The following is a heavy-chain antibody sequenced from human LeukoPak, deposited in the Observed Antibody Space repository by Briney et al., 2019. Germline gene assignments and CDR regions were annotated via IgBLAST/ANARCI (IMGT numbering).Heavy chain of an antibody. Sequence: GGSLRLSCAASGFTFSSYSMNWVRQAPGKGLEWVSSISSSSSYIYYADSVKGRFTISRDNAKNSLYLQMNSLRAEDTAVYYCASVDSGWAYFDFWGQGTLVTVSP. V-gene: IGHV3-21*01. CDR2: ISSSSSYI. CDR3: ASVDSGWAYFDF. CDR1: GFTFSSYS. D-gene: IGHD6-19*01. J-gene: IGHJ4*02.